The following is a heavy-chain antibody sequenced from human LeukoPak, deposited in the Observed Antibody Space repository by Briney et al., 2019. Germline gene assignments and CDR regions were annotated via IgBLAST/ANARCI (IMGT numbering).Heavy chain of an antibody. V-gene: IGHV3-33*01. CDR3: ARDYASSGYYS. CDR1: GFTFSNYG. Sequence: TGGSLRLSCAASGFTFSNYGMHWVRQAPGKGLEWVAVIWYDGSNKYYADPVKGRFTISRDNSKNTLYLQMNSLRAEDTAVYHCARDYASSGYYSWGQGTQVTVSS. J-gene: IGHJ5*02. D-gene: IGHD3-22*01. CDR2: IWYDGSNK.